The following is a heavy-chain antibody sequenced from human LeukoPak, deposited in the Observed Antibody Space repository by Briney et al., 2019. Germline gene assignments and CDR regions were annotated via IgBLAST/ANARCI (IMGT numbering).Heavy chain of an antibody. V-gene: IGHV3-30*02. CDR3: YGSGSRHTLFDY. D-gene: IGHD3-10*01. CDR1: GFTFSSYW. J-gene: IGHJ4*02. Sequence: GGSLRLSCAASGFTFSSYWMSWVRQAPGKGLEWVAFIRYDGSNKYYADSVKGRFTISRDNSKNTLYLQMNSLRAEDTAVYYCYGSGSRHTLFDYWGQGTLVTVSS. CDR2: IRYDGSNK.